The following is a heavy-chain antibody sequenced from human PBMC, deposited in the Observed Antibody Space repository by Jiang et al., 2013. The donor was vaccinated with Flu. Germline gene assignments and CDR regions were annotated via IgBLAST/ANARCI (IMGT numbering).Heavy chain of an antibody. CDR1: GGSINSYY. Sequence: GPGLVKPSETLSLTCTVSGGSINSYYWSWIRQPPGTGLEWIGYLYYSGSTKYNPSLKSRVTISVDTSKNQFSLKLSSVTAADTAGYYCARVAIGSGSHPLNWGQGTLVTVSS. CDR2: LYYSGST. D-gene: IGHD3-10*01. J-gene: IGHJ4*02. CDR3: ARVAIGSGSHPLN. V-gene: IGHV4-59*01.